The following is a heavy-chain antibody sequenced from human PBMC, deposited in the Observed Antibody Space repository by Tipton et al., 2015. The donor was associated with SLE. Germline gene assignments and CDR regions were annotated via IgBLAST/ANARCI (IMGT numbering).Heavy chain of an antibody. V-gene: IGHV4-34*01. Sequence: TLSLTCSVTGDSITSYYWTWIRQPPGKGLEWIGEINHSGSTNYNPSLKSRVTISVDTSKNQFSLKLSSVTAADTAVYYCARGEADVLHIWGQGTVVSISS. J-gene: IGHJ3*02. CDR2: INHSGST. CDR3: ARGEADVLHI. CDR1: GDSITSYY.